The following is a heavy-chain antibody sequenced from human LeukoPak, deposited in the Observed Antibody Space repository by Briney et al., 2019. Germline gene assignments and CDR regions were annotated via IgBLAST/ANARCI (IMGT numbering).Heavy chain of an antibody. CDR1: GGSISSSSYY. V-gene: IGHV4-39*07. CDR3: ARGTRRITMIVVVITPRYYFDY. D-gene: IGHD3-22*01. CDR2: IYYSGST. J-gene: IGHJ4*02. Sequence: PSETLSLTCTVSGGSISSSSYYWGWIRQPPGKGLEWIGSIYYSGSTYYNPSLKSRVTISVDTSKNQFSLKLSSVTAADTAVYYCARGTRRITMIVVVITPRYYFDYWGQGTLVTVSS.